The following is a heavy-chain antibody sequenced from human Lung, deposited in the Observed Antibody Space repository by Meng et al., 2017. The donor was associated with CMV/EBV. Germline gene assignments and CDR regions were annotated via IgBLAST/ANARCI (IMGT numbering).Heavy chain of an antibody. J-gene: IGHJ1*01. CDR1: GDSITNHNW. CDR3: LRRSGGSV. D-gene: IGHD3-10*01. CDR2: IPHRGSS. Sequence: QRQWGEPGPALGKPSETLSLTCAFSGDSITNHNWWAWVRQPPGKGLEWIGEIPHRGSSAYNPSLKSRVSMSIDKSKNQFSLKLTSVTAADTAVYHCLRRSGGSVWGQGTLVTVSS. V-gene: IGHV4-4*02.